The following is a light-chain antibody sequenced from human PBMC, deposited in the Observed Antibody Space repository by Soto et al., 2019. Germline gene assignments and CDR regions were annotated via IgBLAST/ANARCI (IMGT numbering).Light chain of an antibody. V-gene: IGLV2-14*02. J-gene: IGLJ2*01. CDR3: CSYTGSATVL. CDR1: RNDIGTYNL. Sequence: QSALTQPASVSESPGQSISISCGGGRNDIGTYNLVSWYQQHPGKAPKLIIYEGNKRPSGVSNRFSGSRSGNTASLTISGLQAEDEADYYCCSYTGSATVLFGGGTKVTVL. CDR2: EGN.